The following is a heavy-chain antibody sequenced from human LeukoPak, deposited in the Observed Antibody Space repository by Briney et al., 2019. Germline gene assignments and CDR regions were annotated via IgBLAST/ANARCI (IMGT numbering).Heavy chain of an antibody. CDR3: ARRRGGWFDP. CDR1: GFTFSGDE. J-gene: IGHJ5*02. D-gene: IGHD3-10*01. V-gene: IGHV3-48*03. CDR2: ISSGVITI. Sequence: GGSLRLSCAASGFTFSGDEMKWGGQAPGKGLEWFSTISSGVITIYYADSVKGRFTISRDNAKNPLSLQMNSLRAEDTAVYYCARRRGGWFDPWGQGTLVTVSS.